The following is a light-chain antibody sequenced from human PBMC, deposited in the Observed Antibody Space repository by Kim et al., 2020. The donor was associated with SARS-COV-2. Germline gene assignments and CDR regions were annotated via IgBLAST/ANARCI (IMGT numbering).Light chain of an antibody. J-gene: IGLJ2*01. CDR1: VGGDTY. Sequence: IACTGVVGGDTYGSWDQQHPGPAPVLFIYHGRKRPSAVPDRFSGSKSGNTATLTIGGTQAEDEADYYCRAWNSSTVVFGGGTQLTVL. CDR3: RAWNSSTVV. CDR2: HGR. V-gene: IGLV3-1*01.